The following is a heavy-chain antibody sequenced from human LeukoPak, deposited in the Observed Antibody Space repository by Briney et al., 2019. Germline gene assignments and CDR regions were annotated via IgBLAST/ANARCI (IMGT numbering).Heavy chain of an antibody. CDR1: GGSISSYY. CDR2: IYYSGST. Sequence: SETLSLTCTVSGGSISSYYWSWIRQPPGKGLEWIGYIYYSGSTNYNPSLKSRVTISVDTSKNQFSLKLSSVTAADTAVYYCARGLIAAPTGYYYYYMDVWGKGTTVTVSS. D-gene: IGHD6-6*01. V-gene: IGHV4-59*01. CDR3: ARGLIAAPTGYYYYYMDV. J-gene: IGHJ6*03.